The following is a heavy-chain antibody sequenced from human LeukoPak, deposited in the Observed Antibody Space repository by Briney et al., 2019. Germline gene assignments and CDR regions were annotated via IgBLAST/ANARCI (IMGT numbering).Heavy chain of an antibody. D-gene: IGHD2-2*01. CDR1: GGSISSYY. V-gene: IGHV4-59*08. CDR3: ARSELEFVVVPAADSYYYYMDV. CDR2: IYYSGST. Sequence: SETLSLTCTVSGGSISSYYWSWIRQPPGKGLEWIGYIYYSGSTNYNPSLKSRVTISVDTSKNQFSLKLNSVTAADTAVYYCARSELEFVVVPAADSYYYYMDVWGKGTTVTVSS. J-gene: IGHJ6*03.